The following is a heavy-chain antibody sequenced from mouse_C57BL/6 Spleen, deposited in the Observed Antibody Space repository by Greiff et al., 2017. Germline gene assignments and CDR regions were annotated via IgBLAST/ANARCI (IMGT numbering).Heavy chain of an antibody. J-gene: IGHJ4*01. Sequence: QVQLQPPGAELVKPGASVKMSCKASGYTFTSYWITWVKQRPGQGLAWIGDIYPGSGSTNYNEKFKSKATMTVDTSYSTAYMQLSSLTSEDSAVYYGAISTESSGYADAMDYWGQGTSVTVSS. V-gene: IGHV1-55*01. CDR2: IYPGSGST. D-gene: IGHD3-2*02. CDR3: AISTESSGYADAMDY. CDR1: GYTFTSYW.